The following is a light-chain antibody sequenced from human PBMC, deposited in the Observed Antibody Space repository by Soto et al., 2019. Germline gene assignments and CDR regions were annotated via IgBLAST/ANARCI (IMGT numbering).Light chain of an antibody. Sequence: QSVLTQPHSASGSPGQSVTISCTGTSSDVGGYNYVSWYQQHPGKAPKLMIYEVSKRPSGVPDRFSGSKSGNTASLTVSGLQAEYEADYYCSSYAGSNNHVVFGGGTKLTVL. CDR2: EVS. CDR1: SSDVGGYNY. V-gene: IGLV2-8*01. J-gene: IGLJ2*01. CDR3: SSYAGSNNHVV.